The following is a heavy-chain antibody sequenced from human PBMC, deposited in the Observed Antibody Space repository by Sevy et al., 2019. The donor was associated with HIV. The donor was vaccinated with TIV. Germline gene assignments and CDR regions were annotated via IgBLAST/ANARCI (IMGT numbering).Heavy chain of an antibody. D-gene: IGHD3-10*01. J-gene: IGHJ4*02. Sequence: VSVKVSCKASGYMFTGYYIHWVRQAPGRGLEWMGWIIPSSGDTNYGQRFLGRVTMTRDTSINIAYMELNSLTSDDTAVYYCTRSVYGSGTYLNDYWGQGTLVTVSS. CDR1: GYMFTGYY. CDR2: IIPSSGDT. V-gene: IGHV1-2*02. CDR3: TRSVYGSGTYLNDY.